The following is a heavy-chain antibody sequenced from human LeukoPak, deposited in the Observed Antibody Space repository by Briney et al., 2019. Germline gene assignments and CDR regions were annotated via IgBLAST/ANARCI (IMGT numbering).Heavy chain of an antibody. CDR3: AGGYYDFWSGYLRGSPMDV. D-gene: IGHD3-3*01. J-gene: IGHJ6*03. CDR1: GFTFSSYS. V-gene: IGHV3-21*01. Sequence: PGGSLRLFCAASGFTFSSYSMNWVRQAPGKGLEWVSSISSSSSYIYYADSVKGRFTISRDNAKNSLYLQMNSLRAEDTAVYYCAGGYYDFWSGYLRGSPMDVWGKGTTVTVSS. CDR2: ISSSSSYI.